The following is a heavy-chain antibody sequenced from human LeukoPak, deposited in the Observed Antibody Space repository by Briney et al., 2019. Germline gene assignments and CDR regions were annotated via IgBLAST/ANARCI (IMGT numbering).Heavy chain of an antibody. CDR3: ARAFVGEPALGWFDS. D-gene: IGHD3-16*01. V-gene: IGHV1-24*01. CDR2: FDPEDGET. J-gene: IGHJ5*01. Sequence: GASVKVPYQVWGHTHRQSYMLWVRQAPGKGLEWMGRFDPEDGETIYAQKFQGRVTLTEDTSTDTAYLELRSLRSEDTAVYDCARAFVGEPALGWFDSWGQETLVTVSS. CDR1: GHTHRQSY.